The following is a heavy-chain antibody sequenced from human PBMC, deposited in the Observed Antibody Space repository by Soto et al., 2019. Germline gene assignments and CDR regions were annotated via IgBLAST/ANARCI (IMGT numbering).Heavy chain of an antibody. J-gene: IGHJ4*02. CDR3: ARHVQWLVTFDY. CDR1: GGSMEVYY. V-gene: IGHV4-59*08. D-gene: IGHD6-19*01. CDR2: VRDTGST. Sequence: SETLCLTYTVSGGSMEVYYGTWIRQPPGKGLEWIGYVRDTGSTNYNPSLKSRVTISVDTSKNQFSLKLSSVTAADTAVYYCARHVQWLVTFDYWGQGTLVTVSS.